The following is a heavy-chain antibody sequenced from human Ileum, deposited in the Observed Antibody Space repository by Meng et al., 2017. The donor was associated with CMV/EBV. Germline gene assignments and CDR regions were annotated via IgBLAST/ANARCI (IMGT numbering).Heavy chain of an antibody. J-gene: IGHJ4*02. V-gene: IGHV4-34*01. CDR2: INHSGST. Sequence: SETLSLTCAVYGGSFSDYYWSWIRQPPGKGLEGIGEINHSGSTNYNPPLKSRVTISIDTAKSQCSLELRSLTAADTAVYYCARGSVVTPLDYWGQGTLVTVSS. CDR1: GGSFSDYY. D-gene: IGHD4-23*01. CDR3: ARGSVVTPLDY.